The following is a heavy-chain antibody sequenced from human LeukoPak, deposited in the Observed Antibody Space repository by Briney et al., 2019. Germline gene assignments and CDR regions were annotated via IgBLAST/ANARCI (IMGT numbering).Heavy chain of an antibody. Sequence: GRCLRLSCAVSGFTLSTDDMRWVRHAPGRGLEWVSGISDRGGTYYADSVKGRFTISRGNSKNTLYLQMNSLRAKDTAVYYCAKVTCTRSGSPDYWGQGTLVTVSS. CDR2: ISDRGGT. J-gene: IGHJ4*02. CDR3: AKVTCTRSGSPDY. D-gene: IGHD3-10*01. CDR1: GFTLSTDD. V-gene: IGHV3-23*01.